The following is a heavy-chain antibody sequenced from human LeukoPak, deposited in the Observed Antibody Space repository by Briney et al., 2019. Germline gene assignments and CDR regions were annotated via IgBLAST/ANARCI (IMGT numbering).Heavy chain of an antibody. D-gene: IGHD5-24*01. CDR3: ARDTDGYSYFDY. CDR1: GFTFSSYA. Sequence: GGSLRLSCAASGFTFSSYAMHWVRQAPGKGLEWVAVISYDGSNKHYADSVKGRFTISRDNSKNTLYLQMNSLRAEDTAVYYCARDTDGYSYFDYWGQGTLVTVSS. J-gene: IGHJ4*02. CDR2: ISYDGSNK. V-gene: IGHV3-30*04.